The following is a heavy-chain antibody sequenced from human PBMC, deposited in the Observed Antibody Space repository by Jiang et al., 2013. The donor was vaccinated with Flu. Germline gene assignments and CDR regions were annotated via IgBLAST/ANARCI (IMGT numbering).Heavy chain of an antibody. J-gene: IGHJ4*02. Sequence: GGSISSYYWSWIRQPPGKGLEWIGYIYYSGSTNYNPSLKSRVTISVDTSKNQFSLKLSSVTAADTAVYYCARDVEIGYGGNSVSGYFDYWGQGTLVTVSS. CDR1: GGSISSYY. D-gene: IGHD4-23*01. CDR2: IYYSGST. CDR3: ARDVEIGYGGNSVSGYFDY. V-gene: IGHV4-59*01.